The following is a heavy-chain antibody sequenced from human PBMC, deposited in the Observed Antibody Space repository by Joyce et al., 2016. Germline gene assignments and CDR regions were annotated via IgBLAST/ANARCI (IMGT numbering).Heavy chain of an antibody. CDR1: GCSLSGYY. J-gene: IGHJ1*01. CDR3: ARARRGIILARGEMGEYLQH. D-gene: IGHD3-10*01. Sequence: QVQLQEWGAGLLKPSETLSLTCAVYGCSLSGYYWSWIRQAPGMGLEWIGKVKDRGRTNYNPSRKSRATTSMDTSKKQFSRRLTTVTAADTAVYFCARARRGIILARGEMGEYLQHWGRGTVVIVSS. V-gene: IGHV4-34*01. CDR2: VKDRGRT.